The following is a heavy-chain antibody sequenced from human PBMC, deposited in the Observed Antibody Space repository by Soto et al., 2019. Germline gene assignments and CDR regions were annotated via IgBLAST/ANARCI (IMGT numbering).Heavy chain of an antibody. V-gene: IGHV3-53*01. CDR1: GFTVSTNY. Sequence: EVQLVESGGGLIQPGGSLSLSCAASGFTVSTNYMTWVRQAPGKGLEWVSVIYSGGTTYYADSVKGRFTISRDGSKDTLYLQMHRLRPEDTAVYYCARTSSWNYPNDYHGMDVCGRGTTVTVS. J-gene: IGHJ6*02. CDR2: IYSGGTT. CDR3: ARTSSWNYPNDYHGMDV. D-gene: IGHD1-7*01.